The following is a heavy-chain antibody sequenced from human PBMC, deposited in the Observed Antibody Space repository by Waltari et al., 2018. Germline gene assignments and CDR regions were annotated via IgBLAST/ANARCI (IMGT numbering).Heavy chain of an antibody. D-gene: IGHD1-7*01. V-gene: IGHV4-59*01. CDR1: GGSISSYY. CDR3: ARAGLELHNLFDY. Sequence: QVQLQESGPGLVKPSETLSLTCTVSGGSISSYYWSWIRQPPGKGLDWIGYIYYSGGTNYNPSLKSRVTISVDTSKNQFSLKLSSVTAADTAVYYCARAGLELHNLFDYWGQGTLVTVSS. CDR2: IYYSGGT. J-gene: IGHJ4*02.